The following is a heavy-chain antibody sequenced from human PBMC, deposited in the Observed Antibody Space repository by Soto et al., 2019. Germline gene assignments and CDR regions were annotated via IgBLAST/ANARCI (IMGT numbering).Heavy chain of an antibody. D-gene: IGHD2-21*02. CDR1: GFSFRDHS. Sequence: GSLRLSCVGSGFSFRDHSMNWVRQPPGKGLQWISYISSSSENIYYADSVKGRFTDSRDNAKNTLFLQMNSLRDDDSAIYYCARLPKGSVVTGWGQGSLVTVSS. J-gene: IGHJ4*01. CDR2: ISSSSENI. V-gene: IGHV3-48*02. CDR3: ARLPKGSVVTG.